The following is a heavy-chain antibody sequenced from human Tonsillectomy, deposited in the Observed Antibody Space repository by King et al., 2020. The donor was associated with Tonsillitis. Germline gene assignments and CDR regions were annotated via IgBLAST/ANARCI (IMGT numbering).Heavy chain of an antibody. J-gene: IGHJ4*02. V-gene: IGHV1-8*01. CDR1: GYTFTSHD. CDR2: MNPNSGNT. Sequence: QLVQSGAEVKKPGASVKVSCKASGYTFTSHDINWVRQATGQGLEWMGWMNPNSGNTGYAQKFQGRVTMTRRTSISTASMELSSLRSEDTAVYYCARGRVSPDCSGGSCYHDDFWGQGTLVTVSS. CDR3: ARGRVSPDCSGGSCYHDDF. D-gene: IGHD2-15*01.